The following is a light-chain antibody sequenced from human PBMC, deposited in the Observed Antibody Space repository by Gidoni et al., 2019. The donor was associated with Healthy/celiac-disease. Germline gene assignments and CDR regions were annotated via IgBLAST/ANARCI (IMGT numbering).Light chain of an antibody. J-gene: IGKJ2*01. CDR3: QQYYSTPMYT. CDR1: QSVLYSSNNKNY. CDR2: WAS. Sequence: DIVMTQSPYSLAVSLGERAPINCKSSQSVLYSSNNKNYLAWYQQKPGQPPKLRIYWASTRESGVPDRFSGSGSGTEFTLTISSLQAEDVAVYYCQQYYSTPMYTFGQGTKLEIK. V-gene: IGKV4-1*01.